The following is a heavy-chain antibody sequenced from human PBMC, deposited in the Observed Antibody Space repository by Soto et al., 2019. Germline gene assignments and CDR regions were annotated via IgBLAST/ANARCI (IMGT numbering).Heavy chain of an antibody. D-gene: IGHD2-15*01. V-gene: IGHV3-7*03. J-gene: IGHJ4*02. Sequence: PGGSLRLSCAASGFTFSSYWMSWVRQAPGKGLEWVANIKQDGSEKYYVDSVKGRFTISRDNAKNSLYLQMNSLRAEDTAVYYCARLGYCSGGSCYRGYFDYWGQGTLVTAPQ. CDR3: ARLGYCSGGSCYRGYFDY. CDR1: GFTFSSYW. CDR2: IKQDGSEK.